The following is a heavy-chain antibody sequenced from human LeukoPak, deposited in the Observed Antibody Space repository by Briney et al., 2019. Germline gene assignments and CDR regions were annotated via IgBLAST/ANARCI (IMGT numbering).Heavy chain of an antibody. J-gene: IGHJ3*02. CDR3: ARVHKQTVTAGFDAFDI. D-gene: IGHD2-21*02. Sequence: PSETLSLTCTVSGGSISSGGYYWSWIRQPPGKGLEWIGYIYHSGSTYYNPSLKSRVTISVDRSKNQFSLKLSSVTAADTAVYYCARVHKQTVTAGFDAFDIWGQGTMVTVSS. CDR2: IYHSGST. V-gene: IGHV4-30-2*01. CDR1: GGSISSGGYY.